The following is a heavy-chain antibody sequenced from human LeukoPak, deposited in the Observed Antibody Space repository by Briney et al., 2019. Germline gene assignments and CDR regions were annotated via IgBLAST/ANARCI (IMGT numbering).Heavy chain of an antibody. CDR3: AKGKGPTANWYFDV. CDR1: GFSFSSYA. CDR2: IGGGPGNT. Sequence: PGGSLRLSCAASGFSFSSYAMSWVRQAPGKGLEWVSVIGGGPGNTYYTDSVKGRFTISRDNSKNTLCLHLNSLRAEDTAVYYCAKGKGPTANWYFDVWGRGTLVTVSS. D-gene: IGHD2-21*02. V-gene: IGHV3-23*01. J-gene: IGHJ2*01.